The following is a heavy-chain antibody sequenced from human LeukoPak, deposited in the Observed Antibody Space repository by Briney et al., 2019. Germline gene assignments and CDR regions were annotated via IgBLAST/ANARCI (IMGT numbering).Heavy chain of an antibody. CDR3: ARYYLLATGSYAFDY. J-gene: IGHJ4*02. CDR2: ITSSGSTI. V-gene: IGHV3-11*01. CDR1: GFTFSDFH. Sequence: PGGSLRLSCAASGFTFSDFHMSWIRQAPGKGLEWVSYITSSGSTIYYADSMKGRFTISRDNAKNSLYLRMNSLRTEDTAVYYCARYYLLATGSYAFDYWGQGTLVTVSS. D-gene: IGHD1-1*01.